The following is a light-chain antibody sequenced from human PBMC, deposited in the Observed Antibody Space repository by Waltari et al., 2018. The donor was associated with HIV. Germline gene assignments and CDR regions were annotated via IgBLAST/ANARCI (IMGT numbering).Light chain of an antibody. Sequence: QSALTQPASVSGSPGKSISISCTGTSSDVGGYNAVSWYQQHPAKAPNPVILEVSNRPSGFSNRFAGSKAGNRASLTISGLQAEDEAYYYCSSYTSSDTVVFGGGTKVTVL. CDR1: SSDVGGYNA. CDR3: SSYTSSDTVV. CDR2: EVS. V-gene: IGLV2-14*01. J-gene: IGLJ2*01.